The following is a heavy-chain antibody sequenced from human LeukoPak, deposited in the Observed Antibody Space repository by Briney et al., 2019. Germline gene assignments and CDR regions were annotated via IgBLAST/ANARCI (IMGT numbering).Heavy chain of an antibody. CDR3: AMPSYYYGMDV. J-gene: IGHJ6*02. Sequence: GGSLRLSCAASGFTFSSYAMHWVRHAPGKGLEWVAVISYDGSNKYYADSVKGRFTISRDNSKNTLYLQMNSLRAEDTAVYYCAMPSYYYGMDVWGQGTTVTVSS. CDR1: GFTFSSYA. CDR2: ISYDGSNK. V-gene: IGHV3-30*14.